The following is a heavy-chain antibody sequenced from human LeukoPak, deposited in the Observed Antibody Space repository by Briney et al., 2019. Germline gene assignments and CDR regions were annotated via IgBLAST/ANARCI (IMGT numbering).Heavy chain of an antibody. D-gene: IGHD5-24*01. J-gene: IGHJ4*02. CDR1: GGSVSSGSYY. CDR3: ARARDGYNLGVFDY. Sequence: SETLSLTCTVSGGSVSSGSYYWSWIRQPPGEALEWIGYIYYSGSTTYNPSLKSRVTISVDTSKNKFSLKLSSVTAADTAVYYCARARDGYNLGVFDYWGQGTLVTVSS. CDR2: IYYSGST. V-gene: IGHV4-61*01.